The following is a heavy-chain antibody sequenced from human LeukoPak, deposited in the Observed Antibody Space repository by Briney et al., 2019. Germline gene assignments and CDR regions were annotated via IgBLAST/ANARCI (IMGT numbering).Heavy chain of an antibody. Sequence: PGGSLRLSCAASGFTFSSYAMSWVRQAPGKGLEWVSAISGSGGSTYYADSVKGRFTISRDNSKNTLYLQMDSLRAEDTAVYYCAKTRGGGDSGYFDYWGQGTLVTVSS. CDR1: GFTFSSYA. V-gene: IGHV3-23*01. CDR2: ISGSGGST. CDR3: AKTRGGGDSGYFDY. D-gene: IGHD2-21*02. J-gene: IGHJ4*02.